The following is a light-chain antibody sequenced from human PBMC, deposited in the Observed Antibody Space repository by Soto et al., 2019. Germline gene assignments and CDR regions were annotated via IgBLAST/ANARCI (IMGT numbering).Light chain of an antibody. CDR1: QSVSSNY. V-gene: IGKV3-20*01. Sequence: EIVLTQSPGTLSLSPGERATLSCRASQSVSSNYLAWYQQKPGQAPRLLIYGASSRATSIPDRFSGSGSGTDFSLTISRLEPDDFAVYYCQHYGRSAYTFGQGSTLESK. CDR3: QHYGRSAYT. CDR2: GAS. J-gene: IGKJ2*01.